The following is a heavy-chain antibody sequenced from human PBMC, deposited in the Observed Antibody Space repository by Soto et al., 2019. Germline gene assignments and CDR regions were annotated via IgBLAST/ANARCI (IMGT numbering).Heavy chain of an antibody. Sequence: QVQLQESGPGLVKPSQTLSLTCTVSGGSISSGGYYWSWIRQHPGKGLEWIGYIYYSGSTYYNPSLKSRVTRSVDTSKNQFSLKLSSVTAADTAVYYCARDGSSSSSSTGMDVWGQGTTVTVSS. CDR1: GGSISSGGYY. D-gene: IGHD6-6*01. V-gene: IGHV4-31*03. CDR3: ARDGSSSSSSTGMDV. CDR2: IYYSGST. J-gene: IGHJ6*02.